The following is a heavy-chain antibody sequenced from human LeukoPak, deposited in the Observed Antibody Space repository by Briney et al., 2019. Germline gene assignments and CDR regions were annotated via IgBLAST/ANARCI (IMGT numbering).Heavy chain of an antibody. J-gene: IGHJ4*02. CDR3: ARHDGGAIEF. CDR1: GGSISSSSYY. V-gene: IGHV4-39*01. D-gene: IGHD1-26*01. CDR2: IYYSGST. Sequence: ASETLSLTCTVSGGSISSSSYYWGWIRQPPGKGLEWIGSIYYSGSTYYNPSLKSRVTISVDTSKNQFSLKLSSVTAADTAVYYCARHDGGAIEFWGQGTLVTVSS.